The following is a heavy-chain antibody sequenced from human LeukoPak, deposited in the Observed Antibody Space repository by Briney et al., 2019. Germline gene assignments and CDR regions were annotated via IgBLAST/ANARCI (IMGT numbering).Heavy chain of an antibody. Sequence: SVKVSCKASGGTFSSYAISWVRQAPGQRLEWMGGIIPIFGTANYAQKFQGRVTITTDESTSTAYMELSSLRSEDTAVYYCASRVGGDYYFDYWGQGTLVTVSS. CDR2: IIPIFGTA. CDR3: ASRVGGDYYFDY. J-gene: IGHJ4*02. V-gene: IGHV1-69*05. CDR1: GGTFSSYA. D-gene: IGHD3-3*01.